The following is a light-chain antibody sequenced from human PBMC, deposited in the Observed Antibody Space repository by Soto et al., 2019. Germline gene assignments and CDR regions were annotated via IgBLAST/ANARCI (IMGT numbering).Light chain of an antibody. CDR1: QSVSIND. CDR2: GAS. Sequence: EIVLTQSPGTLSLSPGERATLSCRASQSVSINDLAWYQQKPGQAPRLLIYGASSRATGTPDRFSGSGSGTDFTLTISRLEPEDFAVYYCQQYGRSSWTFGQGTKVDIK. CDR3: QQYGRSSWT. V-gene: IGKV3-20*01. J-gene: IGKJ1*01.